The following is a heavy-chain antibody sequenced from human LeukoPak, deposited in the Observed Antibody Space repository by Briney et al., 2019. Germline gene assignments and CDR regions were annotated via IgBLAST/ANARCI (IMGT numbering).Heavy chain of an antibody. CDR2: ISSSGSTI. Sequence: GGSLRLSCAASGFTFSDYYMSWIRQAPGKGLEWVSYISSSGSTIYYADSVKGRFTISRDNSKNTVYLQMSSLRAEDTAVYYCAKTDCTSSSCYTIDSWGQGTLVTVSS. CDR3: AKTDCTSSSCYTIDS. V-gene: IGHV3-11*01. J-gene: IGHJ4*02. CDR1: GFTFSDYY. D-gene: IGHD2-2*02.